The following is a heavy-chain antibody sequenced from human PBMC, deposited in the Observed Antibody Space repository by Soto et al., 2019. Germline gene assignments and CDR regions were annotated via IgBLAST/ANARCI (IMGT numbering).Heavy chain of an antibody. Sequence: QVQLEQSGAEVKKPGSSVKVSCKASGGTFRSHAIAWVRQAPGQGLEWMGDFIPIFGTSNYAQKFQGRISITADESRTTAYMELSTVTDEDTATYYCARGEGYYDSSGLEYYHATDVWGQGTTLTVSS. CDR2: FIPIFGTS. CDR1: GGTFRSHA. J-gene: IGHJ6*02. CDR3: ARGEGYYDSSGLEYYHATDV. D-gene: IGHD3-22*01. V-gene: IGHV1-69*01.